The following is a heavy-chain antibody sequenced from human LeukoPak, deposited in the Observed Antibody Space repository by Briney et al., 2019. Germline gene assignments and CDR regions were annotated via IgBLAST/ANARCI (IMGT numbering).Heavy chain of an antibody. D-gene: IGHD3-10*01. Sequence: PGGSLRLSCAASGVTFSTYAMSWVRQAPGKGLEWVSAISGIGDRTYYADSVKGRFTISRDNSKNTLYLQMNSLRAEDTAVYYCAKESPYGSSRQYYFDYCGQGSLVTVSS. V-gene: IGHV3-23*01. CDR1: GVTFSTYA. J-gene: IGHJ4*02. CDR3: AKESPYGSSRQYYFDY. CDR2: ISGIGDRT.